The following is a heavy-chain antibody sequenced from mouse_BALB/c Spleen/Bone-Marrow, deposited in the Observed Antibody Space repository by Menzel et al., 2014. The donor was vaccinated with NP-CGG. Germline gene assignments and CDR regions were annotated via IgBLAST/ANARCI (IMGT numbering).Heavy chain of an antibody. J-gene: IGHJ3*01. V-gene: IGHV1-39*01. D-gene: IGHD2-14*01. CDR3: AISIEYRPLVY. CDR1: GYSFTGYN. CDR2: IDPYYGGI. Sequence: VQLQQSGPELEKPGASVKISCKASGYSFTGYNMNWVKQNNGKSLEWIGNIDPYYGGISYNQKFKGKATLTVDKSSNTAYMQLKSLTSEDSAIYYCAISIEYRPLVYWGQGILVTVSA.